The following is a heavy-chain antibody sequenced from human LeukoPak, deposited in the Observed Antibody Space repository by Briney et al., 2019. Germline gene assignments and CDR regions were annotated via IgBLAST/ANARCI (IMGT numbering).Heavy chain of an antibody. CDR2: IKQDGNEK. J-gene: IGHJ4*02. V-gene: IGHV3-7*01. Sequence: GGSLRLSCAASGFTFSSYWMSWVRQAPGKGLEWVANIKQDGNEKYYVDSVKGRFTISRDNAKSSLCLQMNSLRAEDTAVYYCARYGGYSYGSFDYRGKGTLVTVSS. CDR3: ARYGGYSYGSFDY. CDR1: GFTFSSYW. D-gene: IGHD5-18*01.